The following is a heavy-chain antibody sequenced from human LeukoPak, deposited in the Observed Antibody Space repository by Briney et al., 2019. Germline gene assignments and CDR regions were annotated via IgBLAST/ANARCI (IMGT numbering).Heavy chain of an antibody. CDR1: GFTFSSYG. J-gene: IGHJ4*02. V-gene: IGHV3-30*02. Sequence: GGSLRLSCGASGFTFSSYGMHWVRQAPGKGLEWVAFIRYDGSNKSYSDSVRGRFTISRDNSKNTLYLQMNSLRVEDTAVYYCAPRVVVIAAPFDYWGQGTLVTVSS. CDR3: APRVVVIAAPFDY. CDR2: IRYDGSNK. D-gene: IGHD2-21*01.